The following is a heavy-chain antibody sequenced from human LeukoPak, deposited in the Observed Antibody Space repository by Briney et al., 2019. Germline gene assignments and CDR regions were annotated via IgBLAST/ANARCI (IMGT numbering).Heavy chain of an antibody. D-gene: IGHD3-3*01. Sequence: GASVKVSCKASGYTFTSYGISWVRQAPGQGLEWMGWISAYNGNTNYAQKLQGRVTMTTDTSTSTAYMELSSLRSEDTAVYYCATSYDFPYYYMDVWGKGTTVTVSS. CDR3: ATSYDFPYYYMDV. V-gene: IGHV1-18*01. CDR2: ISAYNGNT. CDR1: GYTFTSYG. J-gene: IGHJ6*03.